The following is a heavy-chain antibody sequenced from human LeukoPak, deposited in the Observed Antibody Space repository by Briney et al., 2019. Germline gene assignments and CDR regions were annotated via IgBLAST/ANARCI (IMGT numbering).Heavy chain of an antibody. CDR3: ARIHRYCSGGACYVLDN. CDR2: VYYSGST. CDR1: GGSVSGYY. J-gene: IGHJ4*02. V-gene: IGHV4-59*02. Sequence: SETLSLTCVVSGGSVSGYYWGWIRQPPGRGLEWIGYVYYSGSTNYSPSFKSRITISVDTSRNQFSLQLSSVTAADTAVCYCARIHRYCSGGACYVLDNWGQGTLVAVSS. D-gene: IGHD2-15*01.